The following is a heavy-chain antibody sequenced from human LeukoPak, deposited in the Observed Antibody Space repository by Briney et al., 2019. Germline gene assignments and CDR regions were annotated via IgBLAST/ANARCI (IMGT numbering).Heavy chain of an antibody. J-gene: IGHJ6*02. V-gene: IGHV3-33*01. CDR2: IWYDGSNK. CDR1: GFTFSSYG. CDR3: AREALGAYYYYGMDV. Sequence: PGGSLRLSCAASGFTFSSYGMHWVRQAPGKGLEWVAVIWYDGSNKYYADSVKGRFTISRDNSKNTLYLQMNSLRAEDTAVYYCAREALGAYYYYGMDVWGQGTTVTVSS. D-gene: IGHD3-3*01.